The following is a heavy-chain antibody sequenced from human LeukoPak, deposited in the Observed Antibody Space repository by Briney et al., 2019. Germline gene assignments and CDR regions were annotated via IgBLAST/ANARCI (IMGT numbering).Heavy chain of an antibody. J-gene: IGHJ4*02. D-gene: IGHD3-3*01. CDR2: IYYSGST. CDR3: ARTSNYYDFWSGYSHDSYYFDY. V-gene: IGHV4-59*01. CDR1: GGSISSYY. Sequence: PSETLSLTCTVSGGSISSYYWSWIRQPPGKGLEWIGYIYYSGSTNYNPSLKSRVTISVDMSNNQFSLKLSSVTAADTAVYYCARTSNYYDFWSGYSHDSYYFDYWGQGTLVTVSS.